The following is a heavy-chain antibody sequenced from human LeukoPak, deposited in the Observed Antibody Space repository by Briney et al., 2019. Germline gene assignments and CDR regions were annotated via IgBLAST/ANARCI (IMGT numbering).Heavy chain of an antibody. V-gene: IGHV1-8*01. CDR2: MNPNSGNT. J-gene: IGHJ3*02. CDR3: ARTGWGSDAFDI. Sequence: ASVKVSCKASGYTFTSYDINWVRQATGQGPEWMGWMNPNSGNTGYAQKFQGRVTMTRNTSISTAYMELSSLRSEGTAVYYCARTGWGSDAFDIWGQGTMVTVSS. D-gene: IGHD7-27*01. CDR1: GYTFTSYD.